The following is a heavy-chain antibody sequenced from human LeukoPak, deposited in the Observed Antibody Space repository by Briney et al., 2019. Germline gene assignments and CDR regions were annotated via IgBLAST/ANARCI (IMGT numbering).Heavy chain of an antibody. V-gene: IGHV1-8*01. J-gene: IGHJ4*02. Sequence: GASVKVSCKASGYTFTSYDINWVRQATGQGLEWMGWMNPNTGNTGYAQKFQGRVTMTRNTSMSTAYMELSRLTSEDTAVYYCARGVGYCSSASCLPVYWGQGTLVTVSS. D-gene: IGHD2-2*01. CDR2: MNPNTGNT. CDR3: ARGVGYCSSASCLPVY. CDR1: GYTFTSYD.